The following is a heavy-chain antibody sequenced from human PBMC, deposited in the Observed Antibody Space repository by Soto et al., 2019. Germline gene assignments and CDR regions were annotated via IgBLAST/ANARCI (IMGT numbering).Heavy chain of an antibody. Sequence: QVQLQESGPGLVKPSQTLSLTCTVSGGSISSGGYYWTWIRQHPGKGLEWIGYNYYSGITYYNPSLKSRVTLSLDTPKNHFALKLSSVTAADTAVYYCARGSSIAGLYYGMDVWGQGTTVTVSS. CDR3: ARGSSIAGLYYGMDV. CDR2: NYYSGIT. V-gene: IGHV4-31*03. D-gene: IGHD6-6*01. J-gene: IGHJ6*02. CDR1: GGSISSGGYY.